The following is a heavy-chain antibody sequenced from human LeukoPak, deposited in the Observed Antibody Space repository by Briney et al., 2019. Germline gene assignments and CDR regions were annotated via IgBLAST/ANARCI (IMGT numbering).Heavy chain of an antibody. Sequence: ASVKVSCKASGYTFTSYYMHWVRQAPGQGLEWMGIINPSGGSTSYAQKFQGRVTMTRDTSTSTVYMELSSLRFEDTAVYYCANHGGWVGGSGSNHAFDIWGQGTMVTVSS. CDR1: GYTFTSYY. D-gene: IGHD3-10*01. V-gene: IGHV1-46*01. CDR3: ANHGGWVGGSGSNHAFDI. J-gene: IGHJ3*02. CDR2: INPSGGST.